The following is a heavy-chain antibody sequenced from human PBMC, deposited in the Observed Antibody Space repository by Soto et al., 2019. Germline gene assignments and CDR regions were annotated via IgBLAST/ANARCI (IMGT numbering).Heavy chain of an antibody. CDR2: INSDGSST. J-gene: IGHJ4*02. CDR1: GFTFSSYW. D-gene: IGHD2-15*01. CDR3: VRTSLVVAAATREDY. V-gene: IGHV3-74*01. Sequence: EVQRVESGGGLAQPGGSLRLSCAASGFTFSSYWMHWVRQAPGKGLVWVSRINSDGSSTSYADSVKGRFTISRDNAKNTLYLQMNSLRAEDTAVYYCVRTSLVVAAATREDYWGQGTLVTVSS.